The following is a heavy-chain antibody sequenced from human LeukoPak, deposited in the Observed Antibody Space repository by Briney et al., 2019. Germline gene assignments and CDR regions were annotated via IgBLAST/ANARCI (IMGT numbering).Heavy chain of an antibody. CDR2: IYYSGST. CDR1: GGSISSGDYY. D-gene: IGHD3-10*01. Sequence: SQTLSLTCTVSGGSISSGDYYWSWIRQPPGKGLEWIGYIYYSGSTYYNPSLESRVTISVDTSKNQFSLKLSSVTAADTAVYYCASGEYYYGSGSYWGQGTLVTVSS. V-gene: IGHV4-30-4*01. CDR3: ASGEYYYGSGSY. J-gene: IGHJ4*02.